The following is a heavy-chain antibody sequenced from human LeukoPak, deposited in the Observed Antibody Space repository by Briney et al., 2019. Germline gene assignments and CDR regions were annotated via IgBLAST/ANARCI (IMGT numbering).Heavy chain of an antibody. CDR2: IYYSGST. Sequence: SETLSLTCTVSGGSISSYYWSWIWQPPGKGLEWIGYIYYSGSTNYNPSLESRVTISVDTSKNQFSLKLSSVTAADTAVYYCARRSGGVLDYWGQGTLVTVSS. V-gene: IGHV4-59*08. CDR1: GGSISSYY. CDR3: ARRSGGVLDY. D-gene: IGHD3-10*01. J-gene: IGHJ4*02.